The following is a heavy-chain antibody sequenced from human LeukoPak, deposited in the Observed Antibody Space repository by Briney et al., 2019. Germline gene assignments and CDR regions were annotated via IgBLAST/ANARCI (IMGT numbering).Heavy chain of an antibody. J-gene: IGHJ4*02. Sequence: PSGTLSLTCAVSGVSISSNLWWTWVRQPPGKGLEWIAEIHHSGSINYNPSLKSRVTISVDKAKNQFSLNLNSVTAADTAVYYCARDPPDSSGWYGPFWDWGQGTLVTVSS. CDR1: GVSISSNLW. V-gene: IGHV4-4*02. CDR3: ARDPPDSSGWYGPFWD. CDR2: IHHSGSI. D-gene: IGHD6-19*01.